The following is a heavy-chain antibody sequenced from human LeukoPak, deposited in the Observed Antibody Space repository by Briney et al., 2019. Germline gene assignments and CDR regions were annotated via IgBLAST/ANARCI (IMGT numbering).Heavy chain of an antibody. J-gene: IGHJ4*02. V-gene: IGHV4-61*02. CDR3: ARVLRDRTIGYFDY. CDR2: IYTSGST. Sequence: SETLSLTCTVSGGSISSSSYYWSWIRQPAGKGLEWIGRIYTSGSTNYNPSLKSRVTMSVDTSKNQFSLKLSSVTAADTAVYYCARVLRDRTIGYFDYWGQGTLVTVSS. CDR1: GGSISSSSYY. D-gene: IGHD3-3*01.